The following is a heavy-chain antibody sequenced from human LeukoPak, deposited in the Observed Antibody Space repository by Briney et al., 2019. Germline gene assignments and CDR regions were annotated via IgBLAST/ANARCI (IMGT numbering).Heavy chain of an antibody. D-gene: IGHD3-16*01. V-gene: IGHV3-48*03. Sequence: GGSLRLSCAASGFTFSSYEMNWVRQAPGKGLEWGSYISSSGSTIYYADSVKGRFTISRDNAKNSLYLQMNSLRAEDTAVYYCARGSGPPGVTSFDYWGQGTLVTVSS. CDR1: GFTFSSYE. J-gene: IGHJ4*02. CDR2: ISSSGSTI. CDR3: ARGSGPPGVTSFDY.